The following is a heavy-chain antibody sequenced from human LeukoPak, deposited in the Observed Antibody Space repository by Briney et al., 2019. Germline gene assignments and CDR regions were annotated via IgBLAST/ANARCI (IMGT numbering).Heavy chain of an antibody. CDR3: AKDWAPYCGGDCYFNY. CDR1: GFIFNNYG. V-gene: IGHV3-30*18. Sequence: GGSLRLSCAASGFIFNNYGMHWVRQAPGKGLEWVAVISYDGSNKNYADSVKGRFTIPRDSSKNTVYLQMNSLRVEDTAVYYCAKDWAPYCGGDCYFNYWGQGTLVTVSS. CDR2: ISYDGSNK. J-gene: IGHJ4*02. D-gene: IGHD2-21*02.